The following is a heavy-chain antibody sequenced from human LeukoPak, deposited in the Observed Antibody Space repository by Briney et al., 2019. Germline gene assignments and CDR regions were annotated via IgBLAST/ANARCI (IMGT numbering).Heavy chain of an antibody. CDR1: GFTFSSSP. V-gene: IGHV3-21*05. Sequence: GGSLRLSCAASGFTFSSSPMHWVRQAPGKGLEWVSYISSSSSYTNYADSVKGRFTISRDNAKNSLYLQMNSLRAEDTAVYYCARAHYYGSGSYGWFDPWGQGTLVTVSS. CDR2: ISSSSSYT. J-gene: IGHJ5*02. D-gene: IGHD3-10*01. CDR3: ARAHYYGSGSYGWFDP.